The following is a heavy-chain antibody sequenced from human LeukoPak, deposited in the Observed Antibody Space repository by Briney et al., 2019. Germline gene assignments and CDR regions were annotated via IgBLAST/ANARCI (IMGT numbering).Heavy chain of an antibody. CDR2: IYHSGST. CDR3: ARDGTTGDAFDI. V-gene: IGHV4-38-2*02. J-gene: IGHJ3*02. D-gene: IGHD4-17*01. Sequence: SETLSLTCAVSGYSLSSGYYWGWIRQPPGKGLEWIGSIYHSGSTYYNPSLKSRVTISVDTSKNQFSLKLSSVTAADTAVYYCARDGTTGDAFDIWGQGTMVTVSS. CDR1: GYSLSSGYY.